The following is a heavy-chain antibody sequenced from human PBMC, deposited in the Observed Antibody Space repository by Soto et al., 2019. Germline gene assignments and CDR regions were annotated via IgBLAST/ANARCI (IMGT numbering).Heavy chain of an antibody. D-gene: IGHD2-15*01. CDR2: ISWNSGSI. CDR1: GFTFDDYA. CDR3: AKNGGIYYYYGMDV. V-gene: IGHV3-9*01. Sequence: GGSLRLSCAASGFTFDDYAMHWVRQAPGKGLEWVSGISWNSGSIGYADSVKGRFTISRDNAKNSLYLQMNSLRAEDTALYYCAKNGGIYYYYGMDVWGQGTTVTVSS. J-gene: IGHJ6*02.